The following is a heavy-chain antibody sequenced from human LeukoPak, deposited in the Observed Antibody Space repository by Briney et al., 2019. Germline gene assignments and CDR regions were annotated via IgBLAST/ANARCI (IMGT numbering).Heavy chain of an antibody. CDR2: ISAYNGNT. D-gene: IGHD6-6*01. Sequence: ASVKVSCKASGGTFSSYAISWVRQAPGQGLEWMGWISAYNGNTNYEQKLQGRVTMTTDTSTSTAYMELRSLRSDDTAVYYCARRFRTSDFDYWGQGTLVTVSS. CDR1: GGTFSSYA. V-gene: IGHV1-18*01. J-gene: IGHJ4*02. CDR3: ARRFRTSDFDY.